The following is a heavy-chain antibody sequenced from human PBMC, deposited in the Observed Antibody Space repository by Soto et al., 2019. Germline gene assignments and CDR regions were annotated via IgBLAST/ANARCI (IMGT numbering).Heavy chain of an antibody. J-gene: IGHJ4*01. Sequence: EVQLVESGGGLVQPGGSVRLSCAASGFTFSSYWMHWVRQAPGKGLMWVSRIHNDGSTTRYADSVKGRFTISRDNAKNTLYLQMSSLRVEDTAVYYCARGNWNSYWGQGTLVTVSS. D-gene: IGHD1-7*01. CDR1: GFTFSSYW. V-gene: IGHV3-74*01. CDR2: IHNDGSTT. CDR3: ARGNWNSY.